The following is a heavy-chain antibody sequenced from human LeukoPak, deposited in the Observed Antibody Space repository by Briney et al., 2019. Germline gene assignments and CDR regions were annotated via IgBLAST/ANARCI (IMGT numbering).Heavy chain of an antibody. D-gene: IGHD1-26*01. CDR2: INHSGST. Sequence: SETLSLTCAVYGGSFSGYYWSWIRQPPGKGLEWIGEINHSGSTNYNPSLKSRVTISVDRSKNQFSLKLSSVTAADTAVYYCARDDTSGSYGNYFDYWGQGTLVTVSS. V-gene: IGHV4-34*01. J-gene: IGHJ4*02. CDR1: GGSFSGYY. CDR3: ARDDTSGSYGNYFDY.